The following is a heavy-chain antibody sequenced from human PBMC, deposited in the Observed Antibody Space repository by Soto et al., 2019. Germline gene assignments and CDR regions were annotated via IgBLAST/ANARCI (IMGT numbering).Heavy chain of an antibody. J-gene: IGHJ6*03. CDR3: ARDFGGGGVVRYYMDV. V-gene: IGHV1-2*04. D-gene: IGHD3-3*01. Sequence: ASVKVSCKASGYTFTGYYMHWVRQAPGQGLEWMGWINPNSGGTNYAQKIQGWVNMTRDTSISTAYMELSRLRSDDTAVYYCARDFGGGGVVRYYMDVWGKGTTVTVSS. CDR1: GYTFTGYY. CDR2: INPNSGGT.